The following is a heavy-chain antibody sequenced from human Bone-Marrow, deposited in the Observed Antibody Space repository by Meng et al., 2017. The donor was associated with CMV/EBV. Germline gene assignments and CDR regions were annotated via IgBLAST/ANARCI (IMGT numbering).Heavy chain of an antibody. CDR2: IYYSGST. V-gene: IGHV4-39*07. D-gene: IGHD2-2*02. Sequence: SETLSLTCTVSGGSISSSSYYWGWIRQPPGKGLEWIGSIYYSGSTYYNPSLKSRVTISVDTSKNQFSLKLSSVTAADTAVYYCARDGGYCSRTNCYRPLGWFDPWGQGTLVTSPQ. CDR3: ARDGGYCSRTNCYRPLGWFDP. CDR1: GGSISSSSYY. J-gene: IGHJ5*02.